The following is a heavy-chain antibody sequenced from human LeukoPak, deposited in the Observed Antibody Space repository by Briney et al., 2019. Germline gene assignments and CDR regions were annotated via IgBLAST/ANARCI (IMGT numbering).Heavy chain of an antibody. D-gene: IGHD3-3*01. CDR2: IYYSGST. CDR1: GGSISSSSYY. V-gene: IGHV4-39*02. CDR3: AREGDFWSGYSRGNWFDP. Sequence: KPSETLSLTCTVSGGSISSSSYYWGWIRQPPGKGLEWIGSIYYSGSTYYNPSLKSRVTISVNTSKNQFSLELSSVTAADTAVYYCAREGDFWSGYSRGNWFDPWGQGTLVTVSS. J-gene: IGHJ5*02.